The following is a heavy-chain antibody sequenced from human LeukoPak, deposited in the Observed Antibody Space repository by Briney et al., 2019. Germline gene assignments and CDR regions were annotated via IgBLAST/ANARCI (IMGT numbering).Heavy chain of an antibody. D-gene: IGHD1-26*01. J-gene: IGHJ4*02. CDR1: GYTFTSYG. CDR2: ISAYNGNT. Sequence: ASVKVSCKASGYTFTSYGISWVRQAPGQGLEWMGWISAYNGNTNYAQKLQGKVTMTTDTSTSTAYMELRSLRSDDTAVYYCARDRWELLHSDYWGQGTPVTVSS. CDR3: ARDRWELLHSDY. V-gene: IGHV1-18*01.